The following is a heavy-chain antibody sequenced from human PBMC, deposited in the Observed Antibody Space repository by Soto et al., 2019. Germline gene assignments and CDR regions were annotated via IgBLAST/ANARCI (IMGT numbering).Heavy chain of an antibody. CDR2: SANEGTNN. Sequence: QVQLVESGGGVVQPGTSLRLSCAASGFTFSTHPMHWVRQAPGKGLEWVAVSANEGTNNYYVDSVKGRFTISRDNSKNSLYLQMNSLRVEDTAVYSCARGDYGDNWFDPWGQGALVTVSS. V-gene: IGHV3-30-3*01. J-gene: IGHJ5*02. CDR3: ARGDYGDNWFDP. D-gene: IGHD4-17*01. CDR1: GFTFSTHP.